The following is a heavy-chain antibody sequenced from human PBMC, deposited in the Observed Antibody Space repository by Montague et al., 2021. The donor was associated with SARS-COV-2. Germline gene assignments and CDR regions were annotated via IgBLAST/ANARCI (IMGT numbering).Heavy chain of an antibody. J-gene: IGHJ4*02. V-gene: IGHV4-4*02. CDR2: NHQWGGT. Sequence: SETLSLTCAVSGGSIISEHWWSCVRQPPGKGLEWIVENHQWGGTNYNPSLRSRVSILLDKSKNQFSLTLTSVTAADAAMYYCASHFVWQQLATWGQGTLVSVSS. CDR3: ASHFVWQQLAT. D-gene: IGHD6-13*01. CDR1: GGSIISEHW.